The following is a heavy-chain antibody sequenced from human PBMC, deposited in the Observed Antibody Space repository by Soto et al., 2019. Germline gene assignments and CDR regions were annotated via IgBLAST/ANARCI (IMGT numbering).Heavy chain of an antibody. D-gene: IGHD1-26*01. CDR1: GFSLTTDKVG. V-gene: IGHV2-5*02. CDR3: AYAYGGRSIY. J-gene: IGHJ4*02. Sequence: QITLKESGPPLVKPTQTLTLTCTFSGFSLTTDKVGVGWIRQPPGEALGWLAVIYWDDSKTYRPSLESRLTITKDTSKDQVTLTMTSMDALDTATSSCAYAYGGRSIYWGQGILVTVTS. CDR2: IYWDDSK.